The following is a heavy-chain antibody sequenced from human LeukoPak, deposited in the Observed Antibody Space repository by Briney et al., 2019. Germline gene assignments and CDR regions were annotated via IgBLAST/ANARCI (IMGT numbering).Heavy chain of an antibody. Sequence: GASVKVSCKASGYTFTSYGISWVRRAPGQGLEWMGWISSHSGNTNYAQKFQGRVTMTRDTSTSTVYMELSSLRSEDTAVYYCARGYSSSSLDYWGQGTLVTVSS. CDR3: ARGYSSSSLDY. CDR1: GYTFTSYG. D-gene: IGHD6-6*01. V-gene: IGHV1-18*01. CDR2: ISSHSGNT. J-gene: IGHJ4*02.